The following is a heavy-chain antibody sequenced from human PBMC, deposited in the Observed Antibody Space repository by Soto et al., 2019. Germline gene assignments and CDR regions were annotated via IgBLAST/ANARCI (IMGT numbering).Heavy chain of an antibody. Sequence: QVPLQESGPGLVKPSETLSLTCTVSGGSISSYYWSWIRQPPGKGLEWIGYIYYSGSTNYTPSLKRRFNISVDTSKNQFSLKLSYVTAADTAVYYCARARYSSSSVYYGMDVWGQGTTVTVSS. CDR2: IYYSGST. V-gene: IGHV4-59*01. D-gene: IGHD6-6*01. CDR1: GGSISSYY. CDR3: ARARYSSSSVYYGMDV. J-gene: IGHJ6*02.